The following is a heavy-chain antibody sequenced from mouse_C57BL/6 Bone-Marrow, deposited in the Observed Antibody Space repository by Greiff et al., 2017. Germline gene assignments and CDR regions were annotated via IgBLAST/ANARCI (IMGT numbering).Heavy chain of an antibody. J-gene: IGHJ4*01. Sequence: VQLQQSGAELVRPGTSVKMSCKASGYTFTNYWIGWAKQRPGHGLEWIGDIYPGGGYTNYNEKFKGKATLTADTSSSTAYMQFSSLTSEDSAFYYCARWDHYYGSSYPYYAMDYWGQGTSVTVSS. CDR3: ARWDHYYGSSYPYYAMDY. D-gene: IGHD1-1*01. V-gene: IGHV1-63*01. CDR1: GYTFTNYW. CDR2: IYPGGGYT.